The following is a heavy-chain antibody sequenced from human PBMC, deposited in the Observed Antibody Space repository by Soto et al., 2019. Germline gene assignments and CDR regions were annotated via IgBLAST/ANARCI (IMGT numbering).Heavy chain of an antibody. D-gene: IGHD3-10*01. Sequence: KASETLSLTCTVSGGSISSYYWSWIRQPPGKGLEWIGYIYYSGSTNYNPSLKSRVTISVDTSKNQFSLKLSSVTAADTAVYYCARSYGSGSYGDYYYGMDVWGQGTTVTVSS. V-gene: IGHV4-59*01. CDR2: IYYSGST. CDR1: GGSISSYY. J-gene: IGHJ6*02. CDR3: ARSYGSGSYGDYYYGMDV.